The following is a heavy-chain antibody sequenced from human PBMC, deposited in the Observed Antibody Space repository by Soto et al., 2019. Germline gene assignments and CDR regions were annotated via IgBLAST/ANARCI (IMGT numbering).Heavy chain of an antibody. D-gene: IGHD6-13*01. CDR3: AKVTSAADSYGMDV. CDR2: ISYDGSNK. V-gene: IGHV3-30*18. CDR1: GFPFSSYG. J-gene: IGHJ6*02. Sequence: QVQLVESGGGGVQPGRSLRLSCAAPGFPFSSYGRHWVRQAPGKGREWVAVISYDGSNKYYADSVKGRFTISRDNSKNTLYLQMNSLRAEDTAVYYCAKVTSAADSYGMDVWGQGTTVTVSS.